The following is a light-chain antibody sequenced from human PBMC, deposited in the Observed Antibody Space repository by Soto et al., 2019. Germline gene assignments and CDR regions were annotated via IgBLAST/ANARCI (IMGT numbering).Light chain of an antibody. CDR3: QQYGSSPSWT. CDR1: QSVSSSQ. CDR2: DAS. J-gene: IGKJ1*01. V-gene: IGKV3-20*01. Sequence: EIVLTQSPGTVSLSPGERATLSCRASQSVSSSQLAWYQHKPGQAPRLLIYDASTRATGIPDRFSGSGSGTDFTLTISRLEPEDFGVYFCQQYGSSPSWTFGQGTKVEIK.